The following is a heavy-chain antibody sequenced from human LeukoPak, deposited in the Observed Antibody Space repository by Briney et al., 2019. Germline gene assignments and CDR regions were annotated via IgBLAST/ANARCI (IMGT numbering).Heavy chain of an antibody. Sequence: GGSLRLSCAASGFTFSSSWMHWVRQAPGKGLVWVSRISDDGNSAGYADSVRGRFTISRDNAKYTLYLQMNSLRAEDTAVYYCARGSYGGLDIWGQGTMVTVSS. D-gene: IGHD4-23*01. J-gene: IGHJ3*02. CDR1: GFTFSSSW. V-gene: IGHV3-74*01. CDR2: ISDDGNSA. CDR3: ARGSYGGLDI.